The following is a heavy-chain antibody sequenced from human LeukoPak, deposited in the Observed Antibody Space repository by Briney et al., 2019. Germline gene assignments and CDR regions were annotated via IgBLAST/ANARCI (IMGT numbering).Heavy chain of an antibody. CDR1: GGSFSGYY. V-gene: IGHV4-34*01. CDR3: ASPYCSSTSCPFDY. CDR2: INHSGST. D-gene: IGHD2-2*01. Sequence: SETLSLTCAVYGGSFSGYYWSWIRQPPGKGLEWIGEINHSGSTNYNPSLKSRVTISVDTSKNQFSLKLSSVTAADTAVYYCASPYCSSTSCPFDYWGQGTLVTVSS. J-gene: IGHJ4*02.